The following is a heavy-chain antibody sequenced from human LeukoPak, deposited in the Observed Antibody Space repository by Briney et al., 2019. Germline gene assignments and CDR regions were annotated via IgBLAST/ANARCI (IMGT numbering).Heavy chain of an antibody. CDR1: GFTFSSYW. Sequence: QPGGSPRLSCVASGFTFSSYWLSWVRQTPGKGPEWVAHLNQDGSERYYVDSVKGRFTISRENVKNSLYLQMNSLRAEDTAVYYCAKCGTGSNFDYWGQG. D-gene: IGHD3-10*01. V-gene: IGHV3-7*02. CDR3: AKCGTGSNFDY. CDR2: LNQDGSER. J-gene: IGHJ4*02.